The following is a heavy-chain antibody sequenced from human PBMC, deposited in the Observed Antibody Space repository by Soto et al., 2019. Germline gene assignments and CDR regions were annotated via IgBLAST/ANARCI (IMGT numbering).Heavy chain of an antibody. CDR1: GGSISSSSYY. V-gene: IGHV4-39*01. Sequence: SETLSLTCTVSGGSISSSSYYWGWIRQPPVKGLEWIGSIYYSGSTYYNPSLKSRVTISVDTSKNQFSLKLSSVTAADTAVYYCARQPYGSGSYRSSSLDYWGQGTLVTVSS. D-gene: IGHD3-10*01. CDR3: ARQPYGSGSYRSSSLDY. J-gene: IGHJ4*02. CDR2: IYYSGST.